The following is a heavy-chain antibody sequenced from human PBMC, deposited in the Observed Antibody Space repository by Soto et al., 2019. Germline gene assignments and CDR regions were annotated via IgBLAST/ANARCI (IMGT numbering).Heavy chain of an antibody. CDR1: GFAFTSYW. Sequence: GSLRLSCAASGFAFTSYWMHWVRQPPGKGLVWVSRINSDGSSTSYADSVKGRFTISRDNAKNTLYLQMNSLRAEDTAIYYCAGRDCTNNICNFYWGQGA. D-gene: IGHD2-8*01. CDR2: INSDGSST. CDR3: AGRDCTNNICNFY. V-gene: IGHV3-74*01. J-gene: IGHJ4*02.